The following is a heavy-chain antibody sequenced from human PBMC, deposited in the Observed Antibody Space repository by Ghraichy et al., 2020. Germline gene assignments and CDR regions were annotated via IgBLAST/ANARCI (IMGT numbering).Heavy chain of an antibody. V-gene: IGHV1-18*01. CDR2: ISTYNGHT. D-gene: IGHD6-19*01. Sequence: ASVKVSCKTSGYTFTTYSLSWVRQAPGQGLEWIGWISTYNGHTNYAEKVQDRVTLTTETSTNTAYMELVNLRSDDTAVYYCARDPGDSSGWNGFDYWGQGTRVTVSS. CDR3: ARDPGDSSGWNGFDY. CDR1: GYTFTTYS. J-gene: IGHJ4*02.